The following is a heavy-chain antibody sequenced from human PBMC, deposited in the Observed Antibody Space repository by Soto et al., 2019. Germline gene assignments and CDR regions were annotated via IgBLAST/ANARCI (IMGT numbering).Heavy chain of an antibody. CDR2: ISAYNGNT. V-gene: IGHV1-18*01. Sequence: ASVKVSCKASGYTFTSYGISWVRQAPGQGLEWMGWISAYNGNTNYAQKLQGRVTMTTDTSTSTAYMELRSLRSDDTAVYYCARVEQTYYYDSSGYYYVHWGQGTLVTVSS. D-gene: IGHD3-22*01. CDR1: GYTFTSYG. J-gene: IGHJ4*02. CDR3: ARVEQTYYYDSSGYYYVH.